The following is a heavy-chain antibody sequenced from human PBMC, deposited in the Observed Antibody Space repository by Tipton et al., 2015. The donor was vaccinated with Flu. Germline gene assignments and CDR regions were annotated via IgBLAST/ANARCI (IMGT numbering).Heavy chain of an antibody. CDR1: GFTVSSNY. CDR2: IYSGGST. V-gene: IGHV3-53*01. J-gene: IGHJ4*02. Sequence: SLRLSCAASGFTVSSNYMSWVRQAPGKGLEWASVIYSGGSTYYADSVKGRFTISRDNSKNTLYLQMNSLRAEDTAVYYCARAFPWGYFDYWGQGTLVTVSS. CDR3: ARAFPWGYFDY. D-gene: IGHD7-27*01.